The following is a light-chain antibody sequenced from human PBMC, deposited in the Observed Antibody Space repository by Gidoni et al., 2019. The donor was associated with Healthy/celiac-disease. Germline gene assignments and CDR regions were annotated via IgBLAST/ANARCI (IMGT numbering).Light chain of an antibody. CDR2: EVS. J-gene: IGLJ2*01. Sequence: QSALTQPPSASGSPGHSVTISCTGTSSDVGGYNYVSWYQHHPGKAPKLMIYEVSKRPSGVPDRFAGSKSGNMASLTVSGLQAEDEADYYCSSYAGSNNVVFGGGTKLTVL. CDR1: SSDVGGYNY. V-gene: IGLV2-8*01. CDR3: SSYAGSNNVV.